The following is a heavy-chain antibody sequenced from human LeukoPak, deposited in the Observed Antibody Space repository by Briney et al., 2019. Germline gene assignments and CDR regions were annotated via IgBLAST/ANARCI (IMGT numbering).Heavy chain of an antibody. CDR1: GFTFSSYW. Sequence: GGSLRLSCAASGFTFSSYWMSWVRQAPGKGLEWVSGISGSGDSTYYADSVKGRFTISRDNSKNTLYLQMNSLRAEDTAVYYCARRSGIAVAGAFDYWGQGTLVTVSS. D-gene: IGHD6-19*01. J-gene: IGHJ4*02. CDR2: ISGSGDST. V-gene: IGHV3-23*01. CDR3: ARRSGIAVAGAFDY.